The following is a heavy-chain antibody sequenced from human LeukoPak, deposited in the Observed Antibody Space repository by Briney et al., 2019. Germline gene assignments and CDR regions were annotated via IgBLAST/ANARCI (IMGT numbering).Heavy chain of an antibody. Sequence: ASVKVSCKASGYTVTSYGISWVRQAPGQGLEWMGWISAYNGNTNYAQKLQGRVTMTTDTSTSTAYMELRSLRSDDTAVYYCARDHRPRITMVRGGGDAFDIWGQGTMVTVSS. CDR1: GYTVTSYG. V-gene: IGHV1-18*01. CDR2: ISAYNGNT. CDR3: ARDHRPRITMVRGGGDAFDI. D-gene: IGHD3-10*01. J-gene: IGHJ3*02.